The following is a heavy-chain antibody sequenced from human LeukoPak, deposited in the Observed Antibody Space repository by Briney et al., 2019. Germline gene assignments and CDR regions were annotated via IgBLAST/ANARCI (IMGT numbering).Heavy chain of an antibody. J-gene: IGHJ6*03. Sequence: NSGGTLRLSCAASGFTFSSFSMNWVRQAPGKGLEWVSSINNNSSYIYYPDSVKGRFTISRDNAKNSLYLQMNSLRAEDTAVYYCAREYYGDYSYMDVWGKGTTVTVSS. D-gene: IGHD4-17*01. V-gene: IGHV3-21*01. CDR3: AREYYGDYSYMDV. CDR1: GFTFSSFS. CDR2: INNNSSYI.